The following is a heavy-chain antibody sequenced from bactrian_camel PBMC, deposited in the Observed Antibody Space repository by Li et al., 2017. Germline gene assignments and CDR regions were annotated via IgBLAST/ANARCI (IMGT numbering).Heavy chain of an antibody. Sequence: HVQLVESGGGSAQAGGSLRLSCEVSGYRFDSYCMGWFRQGPGREREGVAFIEGDGSTSYADSVKGRFTISKDNAENTLYLQMNSLKPEDTAVYYCAADGGKYGGPYCDSSYEFAYWGQGTQVTVS. CDR1: GYRFDSYC. D-gene: IGHD7*01. CDR2: IEGDGST. J-gene: IGHJ4*01. V-gene: IGHV3S63*01. CDR3: AADGGKYGGPYCDSSYEFAY.